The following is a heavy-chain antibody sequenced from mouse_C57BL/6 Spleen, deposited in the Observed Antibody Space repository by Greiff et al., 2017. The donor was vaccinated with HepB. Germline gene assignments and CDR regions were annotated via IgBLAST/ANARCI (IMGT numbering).Heavy chain of an antibody. Sequence: QVQLQQSGAELVKPGASVKLSCKASGYTFTSYWMHWVKQRPGQGLEWIGMIHPNSGSTNYNEKFKSKATLTVDKSSSTAYMQLSSLTSEDSAVYYCARQIYSNYYYAMDYWGQGTSVTVSS. CDR1: GYTFTSYW. D-gene: IGHD2-5*01. V-gene: IGHV1-64*01. CDR2: IHPNSGST. CDR3: ARQIYSNYYYAMDY. J-gene: IGHJ4*01.